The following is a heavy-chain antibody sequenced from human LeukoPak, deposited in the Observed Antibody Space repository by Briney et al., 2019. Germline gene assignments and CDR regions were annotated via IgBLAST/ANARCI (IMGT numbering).Heavy chain of an antibody. CDR2: ISWNSGSI. D-gene: IGHD3-22*01. V-gene: IGHV3-9*01. Sequence: GRSLRLSCAASGFTFDDYAMHWVRHAPGKGLEWVSGISWNSGSIGYADSVKGRFTISRDNAKNSLYLQMNSLRAEDTALYYCAKDHYDSSGYFDYWGQGTLVTVSS. J-gene: IGHJ4*02. CDR3: AKDHYDSSGYFDY. CDR1: GFTFDDYA.